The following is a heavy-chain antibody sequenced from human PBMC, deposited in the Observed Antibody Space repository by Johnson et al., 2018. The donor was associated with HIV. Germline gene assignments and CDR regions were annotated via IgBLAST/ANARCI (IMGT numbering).Heavy chain of an antibody. D-gene: IGHD4-17*01. Sequence: VQLVESGGGLVQPGGSLRLSCAASRFSFRSYWMHWVRQAPGKGLVWVSRINSDGSSTNYADSVKGRFTISSDNAKNTLYLQMSSLRAEDTAVYYCARHYGWGDHWDAFDIWGQGTMVTVSS. J-gene: IGHJ3*02. CDR1: RFSFRSYW. CDR2: INSDGSST. CDR3: ARHYGWGDHWDAFDI. V-gene: IGHV3-74*01.